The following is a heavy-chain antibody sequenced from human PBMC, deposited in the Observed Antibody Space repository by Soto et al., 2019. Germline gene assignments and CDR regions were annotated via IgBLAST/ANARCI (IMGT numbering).Heavy chain of an antibody. CDR1: GITFDDYA. V-gene: IGHV3-9*01. CDR2: ISWNSGGI. CDR3: AKGTRGYYYYAMDV. J-gene: IGHJ6*02. Sequence: GGSLRLSCAASGITFDDYAMHWVRQAPGKGLEWVSGISWNSGGIHYADSVKGRFTISRDNAKNSLYLQMNSLRAEDTALYYCAKGTRGYYYYAMDVWGQGTTVTVSS. D-gene: IGHD2-2*01.